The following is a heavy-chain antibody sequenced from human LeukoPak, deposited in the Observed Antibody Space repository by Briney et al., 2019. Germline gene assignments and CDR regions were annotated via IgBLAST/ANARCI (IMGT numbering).Heavy chain of an antibody. Sequence: PSETLSLTCTVSGGSISSYYWSWIRQPPGKGLEWIGYIYYSGSTNYNPSLKSRVTISVDTSKNQFSLKLSSVTAADTAVYYRARLVRYYRDYGDYGMDVWGQGTTVTVSS. V-gene: IGHV4-59*08. D-gene: IGHD4-17*01. CDR1: GGSISSYY. CDR3: ARLVRYYRDYGDYGMDV. CDR2: IYYSGST. J-gene: IGHJ6*02.